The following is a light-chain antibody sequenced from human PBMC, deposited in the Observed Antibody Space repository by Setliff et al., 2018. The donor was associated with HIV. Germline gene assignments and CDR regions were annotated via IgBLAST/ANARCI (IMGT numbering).Light chain of an antibody. CDR2: RNT. CDR3: AAWDDSLNGVV. Sequence: QSVLTQPPSVSGTPGQRVTISCSGSGSNIGTNTVSWFQQLSGTAPKLLIYRNTQRPSGVPDRFTGSRAGTSASLSISGLQPDDEADYYCAAWDDSLNGVVFGGGTKVTVL. CDR1: GSNIGTNT. J-gene: IGLJ3*02. V-gene: IGLV1-44*01.